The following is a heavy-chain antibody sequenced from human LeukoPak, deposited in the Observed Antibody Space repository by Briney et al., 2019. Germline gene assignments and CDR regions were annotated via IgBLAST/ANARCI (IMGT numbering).Heavy chain of an antibody. V-gene: IGHV3-30-3*01. CDR1: GFTFSSYA. J-gene: IGHJ4*02. CDR3: ARDRANQFDY. Sequence: GGSLRLSCAASGFTFSSYAVHLVRQAPGKGLEWVADISYDGSNKYYADSVKGRFTISRDNSKNTLYLQMNSLRPEDTAVYYCARDRANQFDYWGQGALVTVSS. CDR2: ISYDGSNK. D-gene: IGHD1-14*01.